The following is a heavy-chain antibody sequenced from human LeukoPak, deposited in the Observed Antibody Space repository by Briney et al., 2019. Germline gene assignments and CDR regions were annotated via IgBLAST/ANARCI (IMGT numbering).Heavy chain of an antibody. Sequence: PSETLSLTCAVSGYSISSGYYWGWIRQPPGKGLEWIGSIYHSGSTYYNPSLKGRVTISVDTSKNQFSLKLSSVTAADTAVYYCASLPGYSYGTGIDYWGQGTLVTASS. CDR3: ASLPGYSYGTGIDY. D-gene: IGHD5-18*01. CDR2: IYHSGST. V-gene: IGHV4-38-2*01. J-gene: IGHJ4*02. CDR1: GYSISSGYY.